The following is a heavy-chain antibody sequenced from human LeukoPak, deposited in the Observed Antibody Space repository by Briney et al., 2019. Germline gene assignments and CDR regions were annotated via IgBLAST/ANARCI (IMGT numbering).Heavy chain of an antibody. Sequence: GGSLRLSCAASGFTFSSYSMNWVRQAPGKGLEWVSYISSSSSTIYCADSVKGRFTISRDNAKNSLYLQMNSLRAEDTAVCYCVYFDWLLPTVNWGQGTLVTVSS. CDR1: GFTFSSYS. J-gene: IGHJ4*02. V-gene: IGHV3-48*01. D-gene: IGHD3-9*01. CDR2: ISSSSSTI. CDR3: VYFDWLLPTVN.